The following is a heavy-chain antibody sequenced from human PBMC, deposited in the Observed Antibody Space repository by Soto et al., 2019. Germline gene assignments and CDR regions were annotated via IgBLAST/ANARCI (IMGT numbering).Heavy chain of an antibody. J-gene: IGHJ4*02. V-gene: IGHV3-21*01. D-gene: IGHD1-26*01. Sequence: EVQLVESGGGLVKPGGSLRLSCVASGFTFSGYSMHWLRQAPGKGLEWVSSMDATSVYIYYAASVEGRFTVSRANAQNSLYLQMNNLRVEDTAFDYGARSRVRAAPDSWGQGTLVTVSS. CDR2: MDATSVYI. CDR1: GFTFSGYS. CDR3: ARSRVRAAPDS.